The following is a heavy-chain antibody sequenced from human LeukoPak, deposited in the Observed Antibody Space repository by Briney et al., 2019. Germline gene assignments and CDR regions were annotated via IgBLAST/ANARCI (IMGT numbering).Heavy chain of an antibody. CDR3: ATSNYCGVDCYFDY. J-gene: IGHJ4*02. Sequence: GESLKISCKGSGYSFTTYWIGWVRQMPGKGLEWMGIIYPGDSDTRYSPSFQGQVTISADKSVSTAYLQWSSLQASDTAMYYCATSNYCGVDCYFDYWGQGTLVTVSS. D-gene: IGHD2-21*02. V-gene: IGHV5-51*01. CDR2: IYPGDSDT. CDR1: GYSFTTYW.